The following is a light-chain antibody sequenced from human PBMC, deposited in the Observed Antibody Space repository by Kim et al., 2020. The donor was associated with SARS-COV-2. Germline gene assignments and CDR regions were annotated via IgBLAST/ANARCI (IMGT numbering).Light chain of an antibody. V-gene: IGLV3-19*01. CDR2: GKN. CDR1: SLRSYY. J-gene: IGLJ2*01. CDR3: NSRDSNDNVV. Sequence: VALGRTVRITCQGDSLRSYYANWYQQKPGLAPILVIYGKNNRPSGIPDRFSGSSSGNTASLTLTGTQAGDEADYYCNSRDSNDNVVFGGGTQLTVL.